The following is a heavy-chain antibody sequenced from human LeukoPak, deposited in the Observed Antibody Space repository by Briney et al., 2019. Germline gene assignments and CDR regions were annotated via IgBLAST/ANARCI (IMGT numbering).Heavy chain of an antibody. J-gene: IGHJ3*02. D-gene: IGHD3-16*01. CDR2: ISYDGSNK. CDR1: GFTFISYA. V-gene: IGHV3-30*04. Sequence: GRSLRLSCAASGFTFISYAMHWVRQAPGKVLEWVAVISYDGSNKYYADSVKGRFTISRDNSKNTLYLQMNSLRAEDTAVYYCARESRWGAAFDIWGQGTMVTASS. CDR3: ARESRWGAAFDI.